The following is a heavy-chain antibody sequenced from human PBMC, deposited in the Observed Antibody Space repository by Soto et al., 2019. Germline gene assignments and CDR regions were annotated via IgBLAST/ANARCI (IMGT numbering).Heavy chain of an antibody. CDR2: IIPILGIA. Sequence: QVQLVQSGAEVKKPGSSVKVSCKASGGTFSSYTISWVRQAPGQGREWMGRIIPILGIANYAQKFQGRVTITADKSTSTAYMELSSLRSEDTAVYYCARGGYCSGGSCYYWAFDIWGQGTMVTVSS. J-gene: IGHJ3*02. CDR3: ARGGYCSGGSCYYWAFDI. D-gene: IGHD2-15*01. CDR1: GGTFSSYT. V-gene: IGHV1-69*02.